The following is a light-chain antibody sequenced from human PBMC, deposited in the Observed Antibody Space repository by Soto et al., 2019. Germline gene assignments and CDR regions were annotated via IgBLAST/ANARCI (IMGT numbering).Light chain of an antibody. CDR2: AAS. CDR1: QSVNSN. J-gene: IGKJ1*01. V-gene: IGKV3-15*01. CDR3: LQDYGASWT. Sequence: EIVMTQSPATLSLSPGERATLSCRASQSVNSNLAWYQQKPGQAPKLLIYAASNLYTGVPSRFSGSGSGTEFTLTISRLQPEDFSSYYCLQDYGASWTFGQGTKVDIK.